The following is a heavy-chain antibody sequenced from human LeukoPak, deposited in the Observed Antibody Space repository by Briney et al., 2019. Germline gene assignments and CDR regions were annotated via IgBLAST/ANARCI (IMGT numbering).Heavy chain of an antibody. CDR2: ISWNSGSI. J-gene: IGHJ4*02. CDR1: GFTFDDYA. Sequence: GRSLRLSCAASGFTFDDYAMHWVRQAPGKGLEWVSGISWNSGSIGYADSVKGRFTISRDNAKNSLYLQMNSLRAEDTALYYCAKTSGGIAANYFDYWGQGTLVTVSS. V-gene: IGHV3-9*01. D-gene: IGHD2-15*01. CDR3: AKTSGGIAANYFDY.